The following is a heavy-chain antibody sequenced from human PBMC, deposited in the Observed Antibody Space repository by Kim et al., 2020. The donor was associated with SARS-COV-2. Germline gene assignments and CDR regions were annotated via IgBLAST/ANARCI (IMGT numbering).Heavy chain of an antibody. Sequence: SETLSLTCTVSGGSISSYCWSWIRQPPGKGLEWIGYIYYSGSTIYNPSLKSRVTITVDTSKNQFSLKLSSVTAADTAVYYCARTGYRGNWFDPWGQGTLGTVSS. J-gene: IGHJ5*02. CDR1: GGSISSYC. CDR2: IYYSGST. D-gene: IGHD6-13*01. V-gene: IGHV4-59*01. CDR3: ARTGYRGNWFDP.